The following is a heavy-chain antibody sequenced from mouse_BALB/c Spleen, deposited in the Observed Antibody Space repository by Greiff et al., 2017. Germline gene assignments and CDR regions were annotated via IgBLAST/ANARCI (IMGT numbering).Heavy chain of an antibody. J-gene: IGHJ2*01. D-gene: IGHD3-2*02. CDR2: INPSNGRT. CDR3: ARSGRGLEGDIED. Sequence: QVQLQQPGAELVKPGASVKLSCKASGYTFTSYWMHWVKQRPGPGLEWIGEINPSNGRTNYNEKFKSKATLTVDKSSSTAYMQLRSLTSEDSAVYDCARSGRGLEGDIEDWGKGTTRRVYS. CDR1: GYTFTSYW. V-gene: IGHV1S81*02.